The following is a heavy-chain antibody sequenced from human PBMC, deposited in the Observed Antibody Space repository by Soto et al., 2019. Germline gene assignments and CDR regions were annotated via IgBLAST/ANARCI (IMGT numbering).Heavy chain of an antibody. CDR2: ISGSGGST. V-gene: IGHV3-23*01. J-gene: IGHJ4*02. CDR3: AKVGLRYFDWLSEDY. D-gene: IGHD3-9*01. Sequence: PGGSLRLSCAASGFTFSSYAMSWVRQAPGKGLEWVSAISGSGGSTYYADSVKGRFTISRDNSMNTLYLQMNSLRAEDTAVYYCAKVGLRYFDWLSEDYWGQGTLVTVSS. CDR1: GFTFSSYA.